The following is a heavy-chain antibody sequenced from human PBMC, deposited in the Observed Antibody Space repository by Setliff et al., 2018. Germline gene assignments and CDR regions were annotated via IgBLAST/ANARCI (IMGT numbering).Heavy chain of an antibody. J-gene: IGHJ6*03. CDR2: INPGNGNT. CDR3: ARDKGYDSSGYYFYYYYYMDV. V-gene: IGHV1-3*01. Sequence: ASVKVSCKASGYTFTDYAMHWVRQAPGQRLEWMGWINPGNGNTKYSQKFQGRVTITRDTSASTAYMELSSLRSEDTAVHYCARDKGYDSSGYYFYYYYYMDVWGKGTTVTVSS. D-gene: IGHD3-22*01. CDR1: GYTFTDYA.